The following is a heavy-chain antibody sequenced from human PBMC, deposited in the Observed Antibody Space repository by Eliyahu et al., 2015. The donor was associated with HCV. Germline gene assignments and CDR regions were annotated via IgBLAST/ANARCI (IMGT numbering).Heavy chain of an antibody. D-gene: IGHD2-2*01. V-gene: IGHV6-1*01. J-gene: IGHJ6*03. Sequence: VQLQQSGPGLVKPSQTLSLTCAISGDSVSSNSAAWNWIRQSPSRGLEWLGRTYYRSKWYNDYAVSVKSRITINPDTSKNQFSLQLNSVTPEDTAVYYCARGSPARTPEGYYYYYYMDVWGKGTTVTVSS. CDR2: TYYRSKWYN. CDR1: GDSVSSNSAA. CDR3: ARGSPARTPEGYYYYYYMDV.